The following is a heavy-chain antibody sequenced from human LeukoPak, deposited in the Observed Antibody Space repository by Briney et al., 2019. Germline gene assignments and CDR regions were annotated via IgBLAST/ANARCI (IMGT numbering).Heavy chain of an antibody. CDR1: GGTFSRST. CDR3: ARARSYDIVTGQPHNWFDP. J-gene: IGHJ5*02. CDR2: IIPIFGTT. V-gene: IGHV1-69*13. D-gene: IGHD3-9*01. Sequence: SVKVSCKVSGGTFSRSTINWVRQAPGQGLEWMGRIIPIFGTTSYAQKFQGRVTISADESTNTTYMELSSLRSEDTAVYYCARARSYDIVTGQPHNWFDPWGQGTLVTVSS.